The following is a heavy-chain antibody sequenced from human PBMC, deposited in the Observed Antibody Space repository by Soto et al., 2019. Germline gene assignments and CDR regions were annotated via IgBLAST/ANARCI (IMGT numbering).Heavy chain of an antibody. J-gene: IGHJ4*02. CDR2: FDPEDGET. Sequence: ASVKVSCKVSGYTLTELSMHWVRQAPGKGLEWMGGFDPEDGETIYAQKFQGRVTMTEDTSTDTAYMELSSLRSEDTAVYYCATDRRYYYDSSGYPPLDYWGQGTLVTV. V-gene: IGHV1-24*01. CDR3: ATDRRYYYDSSGYPPLDY. D-gene: IGHD3-22*01. CDR1: GYTLTELS.